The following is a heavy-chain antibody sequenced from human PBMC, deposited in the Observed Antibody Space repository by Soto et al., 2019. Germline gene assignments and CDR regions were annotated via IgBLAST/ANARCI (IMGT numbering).Heavy chain of an antibody. D-gene: IGHD3-22*01. CDR2: INQDGSEK. Sequence: ESGGGLVQPGGSLRLSCAASGFTFSNYWMTWVRQAPGKGLEWVANINQDGSEKFYVDSVKGRVTISRDNTKNSLSLQMNSLRAGDTAVYYCARITYDTDGDYWGQGTLVTVSS. J-gene: IGHJ4*02. V-gene: IGHV3-7*01. CDR1: GFTFSNYW. CDR3: ARITYDTDGDY.